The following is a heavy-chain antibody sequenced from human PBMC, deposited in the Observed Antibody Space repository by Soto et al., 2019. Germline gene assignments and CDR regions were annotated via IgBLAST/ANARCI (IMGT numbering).Heavy chain of an antibody. V-gene: IGHV1-58*02. CDR2: IVVGSGNK. CDR3: AADPNFWSGNYAFDY. CDR1: GFTFTNSA. Sequence: SVKVSCKASGFTFTNSAIQWVRQARGQRLEWIGWIVVGSGNKNYAQKSQERVTIPGDMSKSTAYMELSGLRSDDTAFYYCAADPNFWSGNYAFDYWGQGALVTFSS. D-gene: IGHD3-3*01. J-gene: IGHJ4*02.